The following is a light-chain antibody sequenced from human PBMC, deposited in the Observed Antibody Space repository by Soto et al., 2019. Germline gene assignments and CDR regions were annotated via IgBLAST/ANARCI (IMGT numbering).Light chain of an antibody. CDR3: SSSTSSDTLL. CDR1: SSDVGGYNY. CDR2: EVS. V-gene: IGLV2-14*01. J-gene: IGLJ2*01. Sequence: QPASVSGSPGQSITISCTGTSSDVGGYNYVSWYQQHPGKAPKLMIYEVSNRPSGVSNRFSGSKSGNTASLTISGLQAEDEADYYCSSSTSSDTLLFGGGTKLTVL.